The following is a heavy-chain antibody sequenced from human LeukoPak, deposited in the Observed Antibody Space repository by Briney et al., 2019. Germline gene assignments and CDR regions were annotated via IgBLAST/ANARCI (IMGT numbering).Heavy chain of an antibody. Sequence: SETLSLTCAVSGGPLSSSNWPGWARPPPGKGLEWIGEIYHSGSTNYNPSLKSRVTISVDKSKNQFSLKLSSVTAADTAVNYCATRYGSGSYYRNFWFDPWGQGTLVTVSS. CDR3: ATRYGSGSYYRNFWFDP. J-gene: IGHJ5*02. D-gene: IGHD3-10*01. CDR2: IYHSGST. V-gene: IGHV4-4*02. CDR1: GGPLSSSNW.